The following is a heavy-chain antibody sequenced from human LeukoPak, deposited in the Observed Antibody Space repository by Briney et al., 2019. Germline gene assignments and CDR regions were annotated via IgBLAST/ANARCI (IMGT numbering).Heavy chain of an antibody. J-gene: IGHJ6*03. D-gene: IGHD3-22*01. V-gene: IGHV1-3*03. CDR1: GYTFTSYA. CDR3: ATKDSSGYYYRHSYYYYYMDV. Sequence: ASVKVSCKASGYTFTSYAMHWVRQAPGQRLEWMGWINAGNGNTKYSQEFQGRVTITRDTSASTAYMELSSLRSEDTAVYYCATKDSSGYYYRHSYYYYYMDVWGKGTTVTISS. CDR2: INAGNGNT.